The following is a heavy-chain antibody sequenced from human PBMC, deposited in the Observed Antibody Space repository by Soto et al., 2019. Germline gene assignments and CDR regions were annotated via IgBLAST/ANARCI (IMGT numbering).Heavy chain of an antibody. V-gene: IGHV1-18*01. CDR3: PTGRYGDS. CDR2: ISAHNHNT. J-gene: IGHJ4*02. Sequence: QVHLVQSGAEVKKPGASVKVSCKGSGYTFTSYGISWVRQAPGQGLEWMGWISAHNHNTNYAQKLQGRATVTTDTSTSPAYMELTTLRSHATAVYYCPTGRYGDSWCQGTLVTVSS. D-gene: IGHD4-17*01. CDR1: GYTFTSYG.